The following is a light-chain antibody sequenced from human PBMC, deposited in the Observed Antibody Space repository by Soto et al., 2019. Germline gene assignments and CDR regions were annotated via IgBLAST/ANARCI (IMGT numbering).Light chain of an antibody. Sequence: EIVLTQSPGTLSLSPGESATLSCRASQTIGSSYLAWYQQRPGQAPRLLIYCGANRATGIPDRFSATGFETDFTLAISRLETEDFAVYYCQQYRTPSQTFGQGTKVE. CDR1: QTIGSSY. CDR2: CGA. CDR3: QQYRTPSQT. V-gene: IGKV3-20*01. J-gene: IGKJ1*01.